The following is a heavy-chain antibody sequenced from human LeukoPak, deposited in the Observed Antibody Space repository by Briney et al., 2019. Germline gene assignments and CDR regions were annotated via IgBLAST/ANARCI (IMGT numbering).Heavy chain of an antibody. CDR3: TRGWEPISLDY. J-gene: IGHJ4*02. V-gene: IGHV3-7*01. CDR2: IKQDGSEK. D-gene: IGHD1-26*01. Sequence: GGSLRLSCAASGFTFSSYWMSWVHQAPGKGLEWVANIKQDGSEKYYVDSVKGRFTISRDNAKNSLYLQMNSLRAEDTAVYYCTRGWEPISLDYWGQGTLVTVSS. CDR1: GFTFSSYW.